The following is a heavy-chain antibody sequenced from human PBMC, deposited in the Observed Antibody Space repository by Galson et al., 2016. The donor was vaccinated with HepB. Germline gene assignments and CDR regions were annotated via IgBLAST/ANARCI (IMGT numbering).Heavy chain of an antibody. J-gene: IGHJ6*03. Sequence: SLRLSCAASGFTFSDYYMTWIRQVPGKGLEWVSYISSSSAYTNYADSVKGRFTISRDNAKNSLYLKMNSLRAEDAAVYYCARDALEVAGTTYYYYMDVWGTGTTVTVSS. V-gene: IGHV3-11*06. CDR3: ARDALEVAGTTYYYYMDV. CDR1: GFTFSDYY. CDR2: ISSSSAYT. D-gene: IGHD6-19*01.